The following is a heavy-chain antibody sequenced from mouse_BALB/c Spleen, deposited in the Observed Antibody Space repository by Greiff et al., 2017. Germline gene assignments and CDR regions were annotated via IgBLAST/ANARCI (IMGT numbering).Heavy chain of an antibody. D-gene: IGHD2-4*01. CDR1: GYSITSDYA. J-gene: IGHJ3*01. Sequence: EVQRVESGPGLVKPSQSLSLTCTVTGYSITSDYAWNWIRQFPGNKLEWMGYISYSGSTSYNPSLKSRISITRDTSKNQFFLQLNSVTTEDTATYYCARGYYDYSWFAYWGQGTLVTVSA. V-gene: IGHV3-2*02. CDR3: ARGYYDYSWFAY. CDR2: ISYSGST.